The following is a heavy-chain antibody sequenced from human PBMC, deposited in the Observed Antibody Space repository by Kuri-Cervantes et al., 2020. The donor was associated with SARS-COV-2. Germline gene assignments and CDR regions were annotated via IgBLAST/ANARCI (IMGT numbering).Heavy chain of an antibody. J-gene: IGHJ4*02. CDR2: INPNSGGT. V-gene: IGHV1-2*02. CDR1: GYTFTGYY. CDR3: ARAAEGRYYFDY. Sequence: VKVSCKAPGYTFTGYYMHWVRQAPGQGLEWMGWINPNSGGTNYAQKFQGRVTMTRDTSISTAYMELSRLRSDDTAVYYCARAAEGRYYFDYWGQGTLVTVSS.